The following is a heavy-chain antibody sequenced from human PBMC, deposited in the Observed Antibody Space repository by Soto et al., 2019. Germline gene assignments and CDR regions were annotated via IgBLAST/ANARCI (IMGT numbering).Heavy chain of an antibody. CDR2: IYTSGST. Sequence: PSETLSLTCTVSGGSISSYYWSWTRQPAGKGLEWIGRIYTSGSTNYNPSLKSRVTMSVDTSKNQFSLKLSSVTAADTAVYYCARSTTMAYPPYYYYGMDVWGQGTTVTVSS. J-gene: IGHJ6*02. V-gene: IGHV4-4*07. CDR1: GGSISSYY. D-gene: IGHD2-8*01. CDR3: ARSTTMAYPPYYYYGMDV.